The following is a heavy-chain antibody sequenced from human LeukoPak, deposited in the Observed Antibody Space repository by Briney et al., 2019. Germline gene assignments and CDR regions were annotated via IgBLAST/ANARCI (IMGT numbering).Heavy chain of an antibody. V-gene: IGHV1-18*01. CDR2: ISAYNGNT. Sequence: ASVKVSCKASGYTFTSYGISWVRQAPGQGLEWMGWISAYNGNTNYAQKLQGRVTMTTDTSTSTAYMELRSLRSDDTAVYYCAGASGGGFGYCSSTSCYFDIWGQGTMVTVSS. D-gene: IGHD2-2*01. CDR1: GYTFTSYG. J-gene: IGHJ3*02. CDR3: AGASGGGFGYCSSTSCYFDI.